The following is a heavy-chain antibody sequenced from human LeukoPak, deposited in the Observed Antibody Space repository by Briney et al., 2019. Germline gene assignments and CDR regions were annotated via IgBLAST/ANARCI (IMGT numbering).Heavy chain of an antibody. D-gene: IGHD6-19*01. CDR1: GGSISSSSYY. CDR2: IYYSGST. CDR3: PYSSGWYSGYYFDY. V-gene: IGHV4-39*01. J-gene: IGHJ4*02. Sequence: PSETLSLTCTVSGGSISSSSYYWGWIRQPPGKGLEWIGSIYYSGSTYYNPSLKSRVTISVDTSKNQFPLKLSSVTAADTAVYYCPYSSGWYSGYYFDYWGQGTLVTVSS.